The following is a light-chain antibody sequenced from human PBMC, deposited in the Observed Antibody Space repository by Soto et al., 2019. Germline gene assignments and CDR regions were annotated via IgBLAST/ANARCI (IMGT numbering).Light chain of an antibody. CDR2: RNN. CDR1: TSNIGSNY. CDR3: ATWDDSLNGFYV. J-gene: IGLJ1*01. Sequence: QSVLTQPPSVSGTAGQGVPISCSGNTSNIGSNYVYWYQQLPGTAPKLLIYRNNQRPSGVPDRFSGSKSGTSASLAISGLRSDDEADYFCATWDDSLNGFYVFGTGTKVTV. V-gene: IGLV1-47*01.